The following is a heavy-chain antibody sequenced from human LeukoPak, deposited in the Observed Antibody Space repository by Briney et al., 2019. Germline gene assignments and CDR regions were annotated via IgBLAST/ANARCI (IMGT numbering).Heavy chain of an antibody. CDR1: GDSIRSGDYY. Sequence: SETLSLTCTVSGDSIRSGDYYWGWIRQPPGKGLEWIGNVRYSGSTYYSPSLKSRVTISLDTSKNQFSLKLTSMTAADTAVYYCANRRGGSSELDPWGQGTLVTVS. CDR2: VRYSGST. D-gene: IGHD6-6*01. V-gene: IGHV4-39*01. J-gene: IGHJ5*02. CDR3: ANRRGGSSELDP.